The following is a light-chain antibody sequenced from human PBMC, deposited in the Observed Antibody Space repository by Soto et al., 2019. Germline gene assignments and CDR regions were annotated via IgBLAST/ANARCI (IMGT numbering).Light chain of an antibody. J-gene: IGLJ1*01. CDR1: SSDVGAYNF. CDR3: SSYAGTNNYV. Sequence: QSALTQPPSASGSPGQSVTISCTGASSDVGAYNFVSWYQQHPGKAPKLMIYEVNKRPSGVPDRFSGSKSGNTASLTVSGLQAEDEADYYCSSYAGTNNYVFGTGTQLTVL. CDR2: EVN. V-gene: IGLV2-8*01.